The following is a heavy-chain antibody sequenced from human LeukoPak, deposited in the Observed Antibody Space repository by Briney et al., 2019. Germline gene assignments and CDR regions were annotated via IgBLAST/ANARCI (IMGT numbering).Heavy chain of an antibody. CDR1: GFTFSSYE. V-gene: IGHV3-48*03. J-gene: IGHJ4*02. Sequence: GGSLRLSCAASGFTFSSYEMNWVRQAPGKGLEWVSYISSSGSTIYYADSVKGRFTISRDNAKNSAYLQMNSLRAEDTAVYYCARDGGSYIDFADYWGQGTLVTVSS. CDR3: ARDGGSYIDFADY. D-gene: IGHD1-26*01. CDR2: ISSSGSTI.